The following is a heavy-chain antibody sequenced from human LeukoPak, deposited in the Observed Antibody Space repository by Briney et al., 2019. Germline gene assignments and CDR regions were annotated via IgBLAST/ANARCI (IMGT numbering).Heavy chain of an antibody. CDR3: ARRPFGADY. CDR1: GFTFSNVW. CDR2: IKEDGTEK. Sequence: GRSLRLSCAASGFTFSNVWMNWVRQPPGKGLQWVANIKEDGTEKYYVDSVKGRFTISRDNAENSVYLQMNSLRVEDTAVYYCARRPFGADYWGQGTLVTVSS. J-gene: IGHJ4*02. V-gene: IGHV3-7*01. D-gene: IGHD3-10*01.